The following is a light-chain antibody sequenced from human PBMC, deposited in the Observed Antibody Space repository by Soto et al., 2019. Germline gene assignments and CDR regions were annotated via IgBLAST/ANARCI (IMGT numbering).Light chain of an antibody. CDR1: QSVSSSY. J-gene: IGKJ1*01. CDR2: GAS. CDR3: QQYATSPWT. V-gene: IGKV3-20*01. Sequence: EIVLTQSPGTLSLSPGERATLSCRASQSVSSSYLAWYQQKPGQAPRLLIYGASSRATDIPDRFSGSGSGTDFTLTISRLEPEDFAVYYCQQYATSPWTFGQGTKVEIQ.